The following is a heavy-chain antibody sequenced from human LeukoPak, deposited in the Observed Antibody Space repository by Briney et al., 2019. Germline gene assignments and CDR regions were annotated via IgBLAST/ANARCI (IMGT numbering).Heavy chain of an antibody. D-gene: IGHD4-17*01. CDR3: ARGGGYGDYDGKSFDY. J-gene: IGHJ4*02. CDR2: IYYSGST. V-gene: IGHV4-31*03. CDR1: GGSISSGGYY. Sequence: TSQTLSLTCTVSGGSISSGGYYWSWIRQHPGKGLEWIGYIYYSGSTYYNPSLKSRVTISVDTSKNQFSLKLSSVTAADTAVYYCARGGGYGDYDGKSFDYWGQGTLVTVS.